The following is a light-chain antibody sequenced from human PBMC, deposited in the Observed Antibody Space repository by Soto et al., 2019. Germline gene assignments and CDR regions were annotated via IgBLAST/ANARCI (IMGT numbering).Light chain of an antibody. V-gene: IGKV3-15*01. CDR2: GSS. J-gene: IGKJ5*01. Sequence: EIGMTHSPSSLSLSPGERVTLPCSASLSVSNNLVWYQQKPCQAPRLLMYGSSIRATGILARFSGSGCWREFTLPTSSRLYEEFAVYYCQQHNNWPPITFGQGTRLEI. CDR3: QQHNNWPPIT. CDR1: LSVSNN.